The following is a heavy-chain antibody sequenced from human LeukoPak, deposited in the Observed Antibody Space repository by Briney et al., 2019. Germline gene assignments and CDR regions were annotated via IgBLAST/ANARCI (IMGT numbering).Heavy chain of an antibody. CDR1: GGSFSGYY. CDR3: ARGPPSGSYYYYYGMDV. Sequence: PSETLSLTCAVYGGSFSGYYWSWIRQPPGKGLEWIGYIYYSGSTNYNPSLKSRVTISVDTSKNQFSLKLSSVTAADTAVYYCARGPPSGSYYYYYGMDVWGQGTTVTVSS. D-gene: IGHD1-26*01. CDR2: IYYSGST. J-gene: IGHJ6*02. V-gene: IGHV4-59*01.